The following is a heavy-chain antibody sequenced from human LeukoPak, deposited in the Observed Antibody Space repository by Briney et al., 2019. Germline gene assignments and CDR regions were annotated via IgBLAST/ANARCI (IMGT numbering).Heavy chain of an antibody. CDR2: ISSSSSYI. V-gene: IGHV3-21*04. D-gene: IGHD1-26*01. CDR3: AKDRDSGSYFSGCFDY. J-gene: IGHJ4*02. CDR1: GFTFSSYG. Sequence: GGTLRLSCAASGFTFSSYGMSWVRQAPGKGLEWVSCISSSSSYIYYADSVKGRFTISRDNAKNSLYLQMNSLRAEDTAVYYCAKDRDSGSYFSGCFDYWGQGTLVTVSS.